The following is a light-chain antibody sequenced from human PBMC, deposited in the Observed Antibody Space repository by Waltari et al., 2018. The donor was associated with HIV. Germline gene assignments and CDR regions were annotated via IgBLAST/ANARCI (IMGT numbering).Light chain of an antibody. CDR3: QQLASYPRT. Sequence: DIQLTQSPSFLSASVGDRVTITCRASQGSNSYSAWYQQKPGKAPKLLLYAASTLQSGVPSRFSGSGSGTQFTLTISSLQPEDFATYYCQQLASYPRTFGQGTKVEIK. J-gene: IGKJ1*01. CDR2: AAS. V-gene: IGKV1-9*01. CDR1: QGSNSY.